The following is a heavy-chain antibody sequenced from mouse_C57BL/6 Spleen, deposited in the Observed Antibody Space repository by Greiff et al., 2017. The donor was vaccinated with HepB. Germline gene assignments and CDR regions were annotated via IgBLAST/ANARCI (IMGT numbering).Heavy chain of an antibody. J-gene: IGHJ1*03. V-gene: IGHV1-80*01. CDR3: ARSSLTTVVTGYFDV. D-gene: IGHD1-1*01. CDR2: IYPGDGDT. CDR1: GYAFSSYW. Sequence: VKLVESGAELVKPGASVKISCKASGYAFSSYWMNWVKQRPGKGLEWIGQIYPGDGDTNYNGKFKGKATLTADKSSSTAYMQLSSLTSEDSAVYFCARSSLTTVVTGYFDVWGTGTTVTVSS.